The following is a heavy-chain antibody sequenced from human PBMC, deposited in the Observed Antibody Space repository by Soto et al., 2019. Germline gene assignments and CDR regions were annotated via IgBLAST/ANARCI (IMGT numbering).Heavy chain of an antibody. CDR3: ARDPRGHRSKYGLDV. CDR1: GGSISPYY. Sequence: SSETLSLTCTVSGGSISPYYWRWIRQPPGKGLEDIGYIYFSGSTRYNPSLRSRVTMSVDTSKNQVSLRLISVTAADTAVYYCARDPRGHRSKYGLDVWGQGTMVTVSS. J-gene: IGHJ6*02. V-gene: IGHV4-59*01. CDR2: IYFSGST. D-gene: IGHD5-12*01.